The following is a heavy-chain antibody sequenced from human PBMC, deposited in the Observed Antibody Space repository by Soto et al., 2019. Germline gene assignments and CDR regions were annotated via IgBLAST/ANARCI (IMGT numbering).Heavy chain of an antibody. Sequence: GGSLRLSCTASGFTFGDYAMSWFRQAPGKGLEWVGFIRSNAYGGTSEYAASVKGRFTISRDDSKSIAYLQMNSLKTEDTAVYYCTRWTTVTTMDGCYRGQRTLVTVSS. V-gene: IGHV3-49*03. CDR2: IRSNAYGGTS. CDR1: GFTFGDYA. J-gene: IGHJ4*02. CDR3: TRWTTVTTMDGCY. D-gene: IGHD4-17*01.